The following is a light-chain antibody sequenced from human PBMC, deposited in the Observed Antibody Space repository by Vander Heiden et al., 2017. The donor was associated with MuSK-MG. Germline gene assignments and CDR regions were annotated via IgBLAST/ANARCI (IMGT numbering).Light chain of an antibody. CDR2: GAS. Sequence: EIVMTPSPATLSVSPGERATLSCRASQSVSSNLAWYQQKPGQAPRLLIYGASTRATGIRARFSGSGSGTEFTLTISSLQSEDFAVYYCQQYNNWPPGTFGQGTKVEIK. J-gene: IGKJ1*01. V-gene: IGKV3-15*01. CDR3: QQYNNWPPGT. CDR1: QSVSSN.